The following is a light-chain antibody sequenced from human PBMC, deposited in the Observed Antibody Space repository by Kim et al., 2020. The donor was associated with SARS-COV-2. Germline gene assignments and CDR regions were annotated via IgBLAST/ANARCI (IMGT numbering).Light chain of an antibody. J-gene: IGLJ1*01. Sequence: SYELTQPPSVSVSPGQTANITCSGDKLGDNFASWYQQKSGQAPVVVIYQDFKRPSGIPERFSGSNSGNTATLTISGTQAMDEADYYCQTWDSGRYVFGAG. V-gene: IGLV3-1*01. CDR2: QDF. CDR3: QTWDSGRYV. CDR1: KLGDNF.